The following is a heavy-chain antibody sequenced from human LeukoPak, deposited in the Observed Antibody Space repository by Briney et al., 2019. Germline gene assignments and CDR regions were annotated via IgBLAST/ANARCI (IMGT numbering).Heavy chain of an antibody. CDR3: ARDSRYSHSAGAFDI. CDR2: ISAYNGNK. D-gene: IGHD5-12*01. J-gene: IGHJ3*02. CDR1: GYTFMAYG. V-gene: IGHV1-18*01. Sequence: ASVKVSCKTSGYTFMAYGISWVRQASGQGLEWMAWISAYNGNKNFAQKLQGRVTMTTDTSTSTAYMELRSLRFDDTAVYYCARDSRYSHSAGAFDIWGQGTKVTFSS.